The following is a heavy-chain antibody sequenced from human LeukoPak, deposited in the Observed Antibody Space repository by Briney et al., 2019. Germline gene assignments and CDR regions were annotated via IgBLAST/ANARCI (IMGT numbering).Heavy chain of an antibody. V-gene: IGHV3-30*02. D-gene: IGHD3-10*01. CDR2: IRYDGSNK. CDR3: AKDQYYYGSGSDY. J-gene: IGHJ4*02. Sequence: GGSLRLSCAVSGFTFSSYGMHWVRQAPGKGLEWVAFIRYDGSNKYYADSVKGRFTISRDNSKNTLYLQMNSLRAEDTAVYYCAKDQYYYGSGSDYWGQGTLVTVSS. CDR1: GFTFSSYG.